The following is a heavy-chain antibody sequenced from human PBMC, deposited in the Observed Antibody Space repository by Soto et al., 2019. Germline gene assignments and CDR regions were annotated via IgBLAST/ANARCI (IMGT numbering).Heavy chain of an antibody. J-gene: IGHJ4*01. V-gene: IGHV1-18*01. CDR1: GYTFTNYG. CDR3: SRGTSIPASGDY. D-gene: IGHD6-6*01. CDR2: VSAYNGER. Sequence: QVQLVQSGAEVKKPGASVKVSCKASGYTFTNYGINWVRQAPGQGLEWLGWVSAYNGERRYAQRVQARVIMTTDTSTTTAYMELRGLRSDATAVYYGSRGTSIPASGDYWGQGTLVTVSS.